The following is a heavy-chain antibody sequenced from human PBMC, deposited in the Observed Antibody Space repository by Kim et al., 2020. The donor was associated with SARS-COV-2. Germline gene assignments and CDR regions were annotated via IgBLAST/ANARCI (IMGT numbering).Heavy chain of an antibody. D-gene: IGHD2-2*01. J-gene: IGHJ4*02. CDR3: ARGYCSSSSCFAGRYFDY. Sequence: GGSLRLSCAASGFTFSSYSMNWVRQAPGKGLEWVSYISSSSSTIYYADSVKGRFSISRDNVKNSLYLQMNSLRDEDTAVYYCARGYCSSSSCFAGRYFDYWGQGTLVTVSS. CDR1: GFTFSSYS. CDR2: ISSSSSTI. V-gene: IGHV3-48*02.